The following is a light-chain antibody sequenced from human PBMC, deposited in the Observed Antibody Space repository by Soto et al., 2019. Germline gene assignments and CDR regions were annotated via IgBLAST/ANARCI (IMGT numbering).Light chain of an antibody. CDR2: GAS. V-gene: IGKV3-20*01. Sequence: SVLTQSPGTLSLSPGERATLSCRASQSVSNNYLAWYQQKPGRAPRLLIYGASNRATGIPDRFSGSGSGTDFTLTISRLEPEDFAVYYCQQYGSSGTFGQGTKVDIK. CDR1: QSVSNNY. J-gene: IGKJ1*01. CDR3: QQYGSSGT.